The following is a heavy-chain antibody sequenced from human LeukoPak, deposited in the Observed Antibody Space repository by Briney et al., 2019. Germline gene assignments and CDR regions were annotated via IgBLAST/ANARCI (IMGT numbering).Heavy chain of an antibody. CDR3: ARDAIAAAGNGWFDP. CDR2: IYYSGST. Sequence: SETLSLTCAVSGGSISSGDYYWSWIRQPPGKGLEWIGYIYYSGSTYYNPSLKSRVTISVDTSKNQFSLKLSSVTAADTAVYYCARDAIAAAGNGWFDPWGQGTLVTVSS. V-gene: IGHV4-30-4*01. J-gene: IGHJ5*02. D-gene: IGHD6-13*01. CDR1: GGSISSGDYY.